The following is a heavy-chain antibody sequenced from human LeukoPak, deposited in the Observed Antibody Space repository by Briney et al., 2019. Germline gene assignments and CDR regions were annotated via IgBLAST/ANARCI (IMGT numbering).Heavy chain of an antibody. V-gene: IGHV3-30*02. Sequence: GGSLRLSCAASGFTFSSYGMHWVRQAPGKGLEWVAFIRYDGSNKYYADSVKGRFTISRDNSKNTLYLQMNSLRAEDTAVYYCAKDPLSTVTTNWFDPWGQGTLVTVSS. CDR2: IRYDGSNK. CDR3: AKDPLSTVTTNWFDP. J-gene: IGHJ5*02. D-gene: IGHD4-17*01. CDR1: GFTFSSYG.